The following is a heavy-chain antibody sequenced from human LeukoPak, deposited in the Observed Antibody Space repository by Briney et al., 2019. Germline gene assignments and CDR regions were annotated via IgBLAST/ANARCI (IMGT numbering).Heavy chain of an antibody. V-gene: IGHV3-74*01. Sequence: GGSLRLSCAASGFTFSTYWMHWVRQAPGKGLEWVSRITSDGSSTSYAGSVKGRFTISRDNAKNTLYLQMNSLSAEDTAVYYCARGLVPADYYFDYWGQGTLVIVSS. J-gene: IGHJ4*02. CDR2: ITSDGSST. CDR1: GFTFSTYW. CDR3: ARGLVPADYYFDY. D-gene: IGHD2-2*01.